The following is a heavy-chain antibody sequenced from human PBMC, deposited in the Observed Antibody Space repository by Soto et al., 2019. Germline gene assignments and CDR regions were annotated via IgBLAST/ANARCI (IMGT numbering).Heavy chain of an antibody. J-gene: IGHJ5*02. V-gene: IGHV3-33*01. CDR1: GFRFNNHG. CDR2: IWHDGSIQ. Sequence: QGHLAESGGGVVQPGKSLRLACAASGFRFNNHGMHWVRQAPGKGLEWVAVIWHDGSIQKYSDSAKGRFTISRDNSKNTLYLQRDSLRVEDTAVYYCVRGNLGHRFDPWGQGTLVTVSS. CDR3: VRGNLGHRFDP.